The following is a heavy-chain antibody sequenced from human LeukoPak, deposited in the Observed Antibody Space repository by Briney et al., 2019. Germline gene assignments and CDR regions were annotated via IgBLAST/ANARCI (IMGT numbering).Heavy chain of an antibody. J-gene: IGHJ4*02. D-gene: IGHD6-19*01. CDR3: AKELTSGWFFDY. CDR2: IQSDESNK. Sequence: GGSLRLSCSASGFTFRNYGMHWVRQAPGKGLEWVSFIQSDESNKYYSDSVKGRFTISRDNSKNMLYLQMRSLRPEDTAVYYCAKELTSGWFFDYWGQGTLVTVSS. CDR1: GFTFRNYG. V-gene: IGHV3-30*02.